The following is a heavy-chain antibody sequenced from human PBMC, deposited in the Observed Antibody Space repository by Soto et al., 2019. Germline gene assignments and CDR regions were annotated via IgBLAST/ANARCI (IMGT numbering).Heavy chain of an antibody. J-gene: IGHJ6*02. V-gene: IGHV1-69*12. Sequence: QVQLVQSGAEVKKPGSSVKVSCKASGGTFSSYAISWVRQAPGQGLEWMGGIIPIFGTADYAQKCEGRVAIAADASASTAYMELSSLRSEDTAVYYCASAWGPSYYYGMDVRGQWTTVTVS. CDR1: GGTFSSYA. D-gene: IGHD3-16*01. CDR2: IIPIFGTA. CDR3: ASAWGPSYYYGMDV.